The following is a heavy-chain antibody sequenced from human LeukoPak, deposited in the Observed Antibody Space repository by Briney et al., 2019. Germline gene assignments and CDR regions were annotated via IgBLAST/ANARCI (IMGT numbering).Heavy chain of an antibody. Sequence: GGSLRLSCAASVFTFSSYGMSWVRQAPGKGLEWVSAISGSGGSTYYADSVKGRFTISRDNSKNTLYLQMDSLRAEDTAVYYCARAATYNWNDVNYWGQGTLVTVSS. J-gene: IGHJ4*02. CDR1: VFTFSSYG. V-gene: IGHV3-23*01. D-gene: IGHD1-20*01. CDR3: ARAATYNWNDVNY. CDR2: ISGSGGST.